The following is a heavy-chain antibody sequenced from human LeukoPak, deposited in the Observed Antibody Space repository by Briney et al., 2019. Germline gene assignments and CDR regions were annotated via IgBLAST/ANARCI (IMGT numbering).Heavy chain of an antibody. Sequence: GASVTVSCKASGGTFSSYAISWVRQAPGQGLEWMGGIIPIFGTANYAQKFQGRVTITTDESTSTAYMELSSLRSEDTAVYYCARVSGAYSSSPFDYWGQGTLVTVSS. J-gene: IGHJ4*02. V-gene: IGHV1-69*05. D-gene: IGHD6-6*01. CDR3: ARVSGAYSSSPFDY. CDR1: GGTFSSYA. CDR2: IIPIFGTA.